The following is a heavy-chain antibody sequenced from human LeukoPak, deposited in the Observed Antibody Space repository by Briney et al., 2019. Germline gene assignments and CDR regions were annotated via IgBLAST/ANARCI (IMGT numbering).Heavy chain of an antibody. CDR1: GFSFSGYW. CDR2: IYENGGTT. D-gene: IGHD2-21*01. J-gene: IGHJ4*02. Sequence: GGSLRLSCAGSGFSFSGYWMKWVRQAPEKGLEFVSGIYENGGTTYYADSVKGRFSISRDNSKNTLYLQMDSLRGEDTAVYYCAKDFRIGYSAHFDYWGQGALVTVSS. V-gene: IGHV3-23*01. CDR3: AKDFRIGYSAHFDY.